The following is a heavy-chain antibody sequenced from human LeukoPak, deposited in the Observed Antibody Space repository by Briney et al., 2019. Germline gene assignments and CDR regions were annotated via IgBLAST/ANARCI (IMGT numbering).Heavy chain of an antibody. CDR1: NGSFTESFSSYY. CDR3: ARGGFYGSGRPTDY. V-gene: IGHV4-34*01. Sequence: SETLSLTCAVYNGSFTESFSSYYWTWIRQPPGKGLEWIGETTSSGNPTYNPSLESRVIISVDTSKNQFSLTMRSVTAADTVMYYCARGGFYGSGRPTDYWSPGTLVTVSS. J-gene: IGHJ4*02. D-gene: IGHD3-10*01. CDR2: TTSSGNP.